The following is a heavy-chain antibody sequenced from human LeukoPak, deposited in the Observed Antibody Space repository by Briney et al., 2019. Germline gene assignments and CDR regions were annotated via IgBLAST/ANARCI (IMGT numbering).Heavy chain of an antibody. CDR1: GGSFSGYY. CDR3: ARSIFGSAIVVVPAQKDYYGMDV. J-gene: IGHJ6*02. CDR2: INHSGST. D-gene: IGHD2-2*01. Sequence: PSGTLSLTCAVYGGSFSGYYWSWIRQPPGKGLEWIGEINHSGSTNYNPSLKSRVTISVDTSKNQFSLKLSSVTAADTAVYYCARSIFGSAIVVVPAQKDYYGMDVWGQGTTVTVSS. V-gene: IGHV4-34*01.